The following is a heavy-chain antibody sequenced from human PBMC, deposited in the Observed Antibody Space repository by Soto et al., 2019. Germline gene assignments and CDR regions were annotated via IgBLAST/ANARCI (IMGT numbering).Heavy chain of an antibody. D-gene: IGHD6-13*01. Sequence: QVQLQESGPGLVKPSGTLSLTCAVSGDSISSSKWWSWVRQPPGKGLEWIGEIYHSGSTNYNPSLKSRDIISGDKPKHPFSLKLSSVTDADTAVYYCARGERQQQRDYWGQGTLVTVSS. CDR2: IYHSGST. CDR3: ARGERQQQRDY. V-gene: IGHV4-4*02. CDR1: GDSISSSKW. J-gene: IGHJ4*02.